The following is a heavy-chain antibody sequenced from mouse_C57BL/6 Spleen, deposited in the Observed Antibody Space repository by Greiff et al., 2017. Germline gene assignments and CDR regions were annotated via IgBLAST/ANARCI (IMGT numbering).Heavy chain of an antibody. Sequence: VQLQQSGPELVKPGASVKISCKASGYAFSSSWMNWVKQRPGKGLEWIGRIYPGDGDTNYNGKFKGKATLTADKSSSTAYMQLSSLTAEDSAVYVCARRSGTGGNFDYWGQGTTLTVSS. J-gene: IGHJ2*01. CDR2: IYPGDGDT. CDR1: GYAFSSSW. V-gene: IGHV1-82*01. D-gene: IGHD3-3*01. CDR3: ARRSGTGGNFDY.